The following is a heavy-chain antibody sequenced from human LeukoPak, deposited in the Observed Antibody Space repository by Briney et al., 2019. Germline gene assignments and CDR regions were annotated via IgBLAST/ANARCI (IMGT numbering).Heavy chain of an antibody. Sequence: GESLKISCKGSGYSFNSHWIGWVRQMPGKGLEWMGIIYPGDSDTRYSPSFQGQVTISADKSISTAYLQWSSLKASDTAMYYCARRTALISVDYWGQGTLVTVSS. D-gene: IGHD2-8*01. CDR1: GYSFNSHW. V-gene: IGHV5-51*01. J-gene: IGHJ4*02. CDR2: IYPGDSDT. CDR3: ARRTALISVDY.